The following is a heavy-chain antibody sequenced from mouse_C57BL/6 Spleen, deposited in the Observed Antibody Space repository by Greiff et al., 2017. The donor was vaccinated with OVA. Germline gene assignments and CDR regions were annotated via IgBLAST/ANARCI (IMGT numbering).Heavy chain of an antibody. CDR3: ARDSSGSYYFDY. D-gene: IGHD3-2*02. J-gene: IGHJ2*01. V-gene: IGHV1-59*01. Sequence: VQLQQSGAELVRPGTSVKLSCKASGYTFTSYWMHWVKQRPGQGLEWIGVIDPSDSYTNYNQKFKGKATLTVDTSSSTAYMQLSSLTSEDSAVYYWARDSSGSYYFDYWGQGTTLTVSS. CDR1: GYTFTSYW. CDR2: IDPSDSYT.